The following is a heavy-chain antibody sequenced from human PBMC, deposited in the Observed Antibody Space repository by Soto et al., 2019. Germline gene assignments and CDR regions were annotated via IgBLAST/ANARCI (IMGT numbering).Heavy chain of an antibody. CDR3: AKGSAVAGSQHYFDY. J-gene: IGHJ4*02. CDR2: ISGSGGST. D-gene: IGHD6-19*01. V-gene: IGHV3-23*01. CDR1: GFTFSSYA. Sequence: GGSLRLSCAASGFTFSSYAMSWVRQAPGKGLEWVSAISGSGGSTYYADSVKGRFTISRDNSKNTLYLQMNGLRAEDTAVYYCAKGSAVAGSQHYFDYWGQGTLVTVSS.